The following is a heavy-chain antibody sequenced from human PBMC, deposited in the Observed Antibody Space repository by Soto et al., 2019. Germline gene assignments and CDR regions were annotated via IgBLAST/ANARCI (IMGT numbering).Heavy chain of an antibody. D-gene: IGHD3-10*01. Sequence: PGGSLRLSCAASGFTFSSYGMHWVRQAPGKGLEWVALIWYDGTNKYYADSVKDRFTISRDNSKNTLYLQMNSLRAEDTAVYYCVRNTRPNYYNSGSYVVDYWGQGTLVTVSS. CDR1: GFTFSSYG. CDR2: IWYDGTNK. CDR3: VRNTRPNYYNSGSYVVDY. V-gene: IGHV3-33*01. J-gene: IGHJ4*02.